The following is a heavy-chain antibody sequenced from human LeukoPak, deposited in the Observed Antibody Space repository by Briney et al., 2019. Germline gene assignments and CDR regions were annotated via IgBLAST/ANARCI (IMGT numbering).Heavy chain of an antibody. J-gene: IGHJ4*02. D-gene: IGHD6-13*01. CDR3: ARAREQQLVLVAPLFDY. CDR1: GGSISSYY. Sequence: PSETLSLTCTVSGGSISSYYWSWIRQPPGKGLEWIGYIYYSGSTNYNPSLKSRVTISVDTSKNQFSLKLSSVTAADTAVYYCARAREQQLVLVAPLFDYWGQGTLVTVSS. V-gene: IGHV4-59*01. CDR2: IYYSGST.